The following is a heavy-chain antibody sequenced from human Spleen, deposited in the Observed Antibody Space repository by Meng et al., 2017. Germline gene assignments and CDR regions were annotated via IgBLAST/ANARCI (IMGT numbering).Heavy chain of an antibody. V-gene: IGHV3-7*01. CDR2: INRGGSEK. CDR1: GFTFSNYW. D-gene: IGHD2-15*01. Sequence: GESLKISCVASGFTFSNYWMNWVRQAPGKGLEWVANINRGGSEKYYVDSLKGRFTISRDNAKNSLYLQMNSLRAEDTAVYYCARSISGAVAAWGQGTLVTVSS. J-gene: IGHJ5*02. CDR3: ARSISGAVAA.